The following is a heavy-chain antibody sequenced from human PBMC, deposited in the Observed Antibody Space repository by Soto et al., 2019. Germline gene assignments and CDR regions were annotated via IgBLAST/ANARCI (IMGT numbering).Heavy chain of an antibody. D-gene: IGHD6-19*01. CDR2: INHSGST. Sequence: PSETLSLTCAVYGGSFSGYYWSWIRQPPGKGLEWIGEINHSGSTNYNPCLKSRVTISVDTSKNQFSLKLSSVTAADTAVYYCARERGSGWYSDNWGQGTLVTVSS. CDR1: GGSFSGYY. CDR3: ARERGSGWYSDN. J-gene: IGHJ4*02. V-gene: IGHV4-34*01.